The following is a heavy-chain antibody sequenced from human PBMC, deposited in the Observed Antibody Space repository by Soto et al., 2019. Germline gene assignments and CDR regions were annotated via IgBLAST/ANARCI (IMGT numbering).Heavy chain of an antibody. CDR1: GFTFSSYW. D-gene: IGHD2-15*01. Sequence: GGSLRLSCAASGFTFSSYWMSWVRQAPGKGLEWVANIKQDGSEKYYVDSVKGRFTISRDNAKNSLYLQMNSLRAEDTAVYYCARGRVTIRGYCSGGSCYFLIYFDYWGQGTLVTVSS. CDR2: IKQDGSEK. J-gene: IGHJ4*02. CDR3: ARGRVTIRGYCSGGSCYFLIYFDY. V-gene: IGHV3-7*01.